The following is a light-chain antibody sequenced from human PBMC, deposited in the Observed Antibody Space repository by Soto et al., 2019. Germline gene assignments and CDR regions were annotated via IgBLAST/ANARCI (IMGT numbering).Light chain of an antibody. J-gene: IGKJ2*01. Sequence: DIPLTQSPSFLSASVGDRVTITCRASQGISSYLAWFQQKPGKAPNLLIYSASTFQSGVPSRFSGSGYGTDFTLTISSLQPEDCATYYCQQLSNRPRTFGQGTKLEIK. CDR3: QQLSNRPRT. V-gene: IGKV1-9*01. CDR2: SAS. CDR1: QGISSY.